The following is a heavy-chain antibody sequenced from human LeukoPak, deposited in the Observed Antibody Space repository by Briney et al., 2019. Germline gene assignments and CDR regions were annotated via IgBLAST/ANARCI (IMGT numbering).Heavy chain of an antibody. CDR1: GGSISSYY. D-gene: IGHD1-26*01. CDR2: ISYSGST. J-gene: IGHJ4*02. CDR3: ARGEGAGEGLN. Sequence: PSETLSLTCTISGGSISSYYWSWIRQPPGKGLEWIGYISYSGSTNYNPSLKSRVTISVDTSKSQFSLKLTSVTAADTAVYYCARGEGAGEGLNWGQGTLVTVSS. V-gene: IGHV4-59*12.